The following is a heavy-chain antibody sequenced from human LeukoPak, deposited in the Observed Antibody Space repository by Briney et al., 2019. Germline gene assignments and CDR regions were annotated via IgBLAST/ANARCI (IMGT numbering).Heavy chain of an antibody. Sequence: GGSLRLSCAASGFTFSSYSMNWVRQAPGKGLEWVSSISSSSSSYIYYADSVKGRFTISRDNAKNSLYLQMNSLRAEDTAVYYCAGDRDSGLLKGYYYYYYMDVWGKGTTVTVSS. V-gene: IGHV3-21*01. CDR2: ISSSSSSYI. J-gene: IGHJ6*03. D-gene: IGHD5-12*01. CDR1: GFTFSSYS. CDR3: AGDRDSGLLKGYYYYYYMDV.